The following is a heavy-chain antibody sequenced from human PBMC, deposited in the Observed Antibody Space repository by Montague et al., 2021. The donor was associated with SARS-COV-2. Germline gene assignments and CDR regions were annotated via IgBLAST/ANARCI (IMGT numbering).Heavy chain of an antibody. CDR1: VHCMSRRNR. D-gene: IGHD1-14*01. CDR3: VRKTSGYHPFDD. Sequence: SETLSLTCAVAVHCMSRRNRGRWIRQPAGKQPPRIVYIYYSGGTYYNPSLKGRVTMSMDTSKNQFSLKLTSVTAVDTAVYYCVRKTSGYHPFDDWGQGTLVTVSS. CDR2: IYYSGGT. J-gene: IGHJ4*02. V-gene: IGHV4-28*01.